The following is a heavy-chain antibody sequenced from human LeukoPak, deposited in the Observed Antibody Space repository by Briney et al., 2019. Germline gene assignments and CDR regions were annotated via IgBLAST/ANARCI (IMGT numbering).Heavy chain of an antibody. CDR2: IYYSGST. CDR3: ARGGVVVPAAIRREYFQH. D-gene: IGHD2-2*02. Sequence: SETLSLTCTVSGGSISSYYWSWIRQPPGKGLEWIGYIYYSGSTNYNPSLKSRVTISVDTSKNQFSLKLSSVTAADTAVYYCARGGVVVPAAIRREYFQHWGQGTLVTVSS. J-gene: IGHJ1*01. CDR1: GGSISSYY. V-gene: IGHV4-59*01.